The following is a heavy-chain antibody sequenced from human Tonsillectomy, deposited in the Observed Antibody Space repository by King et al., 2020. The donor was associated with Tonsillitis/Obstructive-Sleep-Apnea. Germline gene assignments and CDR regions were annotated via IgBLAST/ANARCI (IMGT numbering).Heavy chain of an antibody. CDR1: GGSFTGYS. CDR3: ARGRQSFGKFDP. CDR2: INHSGST. Sequence: VQLQQWGAGLLKPSEPLSLTCAVYGGSFTGYSWTWIRQPPGKGLEWIGEINHSGSTDYNPSLQSRLTLSVDTSKSQFSLNLSSVTAADTAVYYCARGRQSFGKFDPWGQGTLVTVSS. D-gene: IGHD3-16*01. J-gene: IGHJ5*02. V-gene: IGHV4-34*01.